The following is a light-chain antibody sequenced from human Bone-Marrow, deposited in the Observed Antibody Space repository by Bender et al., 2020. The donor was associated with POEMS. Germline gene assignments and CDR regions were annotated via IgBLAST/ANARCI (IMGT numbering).Light chain of an antibody. Sequence: QTVVTQEPALSVSPGGTVTLTCGLTSGSVTTRYFPAWYQQTPGQAPRTLIHNTFTRSSGVPDRFSGSILGNKAALTITGALADDESDYYCHLSVGSGIVVFGGGTKLTVL. V-gene: IGLV8-61*01. CDR1: SGSVTTRYF. J-gene: IGLJ2*01. CDR3: HLSVGSGIVV. CDR2: NTF.